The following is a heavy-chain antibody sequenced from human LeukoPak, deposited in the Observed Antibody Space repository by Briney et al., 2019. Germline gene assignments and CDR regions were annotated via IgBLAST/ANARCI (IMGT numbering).Heavy chain of an antibody. Sequence: GGSLRLSCAASGFTVDSNYLSWVRQAPGKGLEWVSTIYTGGNTYYAASVKGRFTISRDFSKNTVFLHMNSLRAEDTAMYYCGRDLSWGSTDYWGQGTLVTVSS. CDR3: GRDLSWGSTDY. CDR2: IYTGGNT. CDR1: GFTVDSNY. J-gene: IGHJ4*02. V-gene: IGHV3-53*01. D-gene: IGHD3-16*01.